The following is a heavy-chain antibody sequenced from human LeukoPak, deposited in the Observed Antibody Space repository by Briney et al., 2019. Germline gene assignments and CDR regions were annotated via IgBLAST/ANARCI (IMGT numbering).Heavy chain of an antibody. CDR3: ARPPAIALHDY. Sequence: GGSLRLSCAASGFTFSSYGMHWVRQAPGKGLEWVSYISSSSSTIYYADSVKGRFTISRDNAKNSLYLQMNSLRAEDTAVYYCARPPAIALHDYWGQGTLVTVSS. V-gene: IGHV3-48*01. CDR2: ISSSSSTI. D-gene: IGHD4-11*01. CDR1: GFTFSSYG. J-gene: IGHJ4*02.